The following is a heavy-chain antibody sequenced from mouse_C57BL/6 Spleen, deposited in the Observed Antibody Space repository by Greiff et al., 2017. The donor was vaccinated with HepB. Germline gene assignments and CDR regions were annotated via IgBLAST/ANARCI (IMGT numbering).Heavy chain of an antibody. CDR2: IDPETGGT. D-gene: IGHD4-1*01. V-gene: IGHV1-15*01. CDR1: GYTFTDYE. CDR3: KYWTPGGFAY. Sequence: QVQLKESGAELVRPGASVTLSCKASGYTFTDYEMHWVKQTPVHGLEWIGAIDPETGGTAYNQKFKGKAILTADKSSSTAYMELRSLTSEDSAVYYCKYWTPGGFAYWGQGTLVTVSA. J-gene: IGHJ3*01.